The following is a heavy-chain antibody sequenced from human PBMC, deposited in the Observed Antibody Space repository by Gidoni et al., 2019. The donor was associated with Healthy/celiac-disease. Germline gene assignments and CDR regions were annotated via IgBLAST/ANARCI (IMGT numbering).Heavy chain of an antibody. CDR2: INSDGSST. Sequence: AASGFTFSSYWMHWVRQAPGKGLVWVSRINSDGSSTSYADSVKGRFTISRDNAKNTLYLQMNSLRAEDTAVYYCASVYSSSWFDYWGQGTLVTVSS. V-gene: IGHV3-74*01. CDR3: ASVYSSSWFDY. J-gene: IGHJ4*02. CDR1: GFTFSSYW. D-gene: IGHD6-13*01.